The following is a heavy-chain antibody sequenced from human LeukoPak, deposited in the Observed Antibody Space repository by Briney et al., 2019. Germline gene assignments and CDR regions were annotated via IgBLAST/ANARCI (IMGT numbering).Heavy chain of an antibody. V-gene: IGHV3-30-3*01. CDR3: ARSAYYDFWSGPNYYYYYMDV. CDR1: GFTFSSYA. D-gene: IGHD3-3*01. CDR2: ISYDGSNK. J-gene: IGHJ6*03. Sequence: GGSLRLSCAASGFTFSSYAMHWVRQAPGKGLEWVAVISYDGSNKYYADSVKGRSTISRDNSKNTLYLQMNSLRAEDTAVYYCARSAYYDFWSGPNYYYYYMDVWGKGTTVTVSS.